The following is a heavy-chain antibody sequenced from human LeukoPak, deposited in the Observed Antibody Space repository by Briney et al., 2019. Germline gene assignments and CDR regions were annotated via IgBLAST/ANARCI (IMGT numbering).Heavy chain of an antibody. CDR3: ARSAVTGTSPFDF. V-gene: IGHV1-18*01. J-gene: IGHJ4*02. CDR2: ISGYNSKT. Sequence: ASVKVSCKASGYTFSSYGISWVRQAPRHGLEWMGWISGYNSKTKYAQKFQGRVIMTTDTSTSTAYMELRSLRSDDTAVYYCARSAVTGTSPFDFWGQGTLVTVSS. CDR1: GYTFSSYG. D-gene: IGHD6-19*01.